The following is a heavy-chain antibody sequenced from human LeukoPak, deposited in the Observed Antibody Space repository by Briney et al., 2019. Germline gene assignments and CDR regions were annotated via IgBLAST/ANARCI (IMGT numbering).Heavy chain of an antibody. CDR3: AKHNDYGDYYFDY. V-gene: IGHV3-23*01. CDR1: GFTFTSYA. Sequence: GGSLRLSCAASGFTFTSYAMSWVRQAPGKGLEWVSAISGSGGSTYYADSVKGRFTISRDNSKNTLYLQMNSLRAEDTAVYYCAKHNDYGDYYFDYWGQGTLVTVSS. J-gene: IGHJ4*02. CDR2: ISGSGGST. D-gene: IGHD4-17*01.